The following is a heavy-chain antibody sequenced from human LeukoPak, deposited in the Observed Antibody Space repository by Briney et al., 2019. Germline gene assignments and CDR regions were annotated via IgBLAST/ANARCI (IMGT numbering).Heavy chain of an antibody. D-gene: IGHD2-15*01. Sequence: SETLSLTCTVSGYSITNGYYWAWIRQPPGMGLEWIGSLYHSGRTYHNAPLKSRVTMSVDTSQTHFSLNLNSVTAADTAVYYCAREVISPAATGYFDLWGRGTPFTVSS. CDR1: GYSITNGYY. V-gene: IGHV4-38-2*02. J-gene: IGHJ2*01. CDR2: LYHSGRT. CDR3: AREVISPAATGYFDL.